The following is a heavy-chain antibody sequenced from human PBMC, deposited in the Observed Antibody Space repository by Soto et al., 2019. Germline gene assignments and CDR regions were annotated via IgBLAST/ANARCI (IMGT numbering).Heavy chain of an antibody. CDR3: LTQGFGPLHGLVDV. CDR2: IYYSGST. J-gene: IGHJ6*02. CDR1: GGAISSDGYY. Sequence: SETLSLTCIVSGGAISSDGYYWNWIRQPPGKGLEWIGNIYYSGSTYYNPSLKSRVTISVDTSKNQFSLKLSSVTAADTAVYYCLTQGFGPLHGLVDVWGQGTTVT. D-gene: IGHD3-10*01. V-gene: IGHV4-30-4*08.